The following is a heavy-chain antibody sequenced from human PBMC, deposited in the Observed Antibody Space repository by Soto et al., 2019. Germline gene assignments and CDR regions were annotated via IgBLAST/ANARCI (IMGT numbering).Heavy chain of an antibody. CDR3: AKDTPIFPAARPQGAFDI. CDR2: ISGSGGST. V-gene: IGHV3-23*01. CDR1: GFTFSSYA. D-gene: IGHD2-2*01. J-gene: IGHJ3*02. Sequence: GGSLRLSCAASGFTFSSYAMSWVRQAPGKGLEWVSAISGSGGSTYYADSVKGRFTISRDNSKNTLYLQMNSLRAEDTAVYYCAKDTPIFPAARPQGAFDIWGQGTMVTVSS.